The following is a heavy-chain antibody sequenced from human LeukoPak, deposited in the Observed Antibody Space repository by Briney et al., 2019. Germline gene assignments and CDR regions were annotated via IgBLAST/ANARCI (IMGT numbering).Heavy chain of an antibody. D-gene: IGHD3-3*01. CDR2: IIPIFGTA. Sequence: ASVKVSCKASGGTFSSYAISWVRQAPGQWLEWMGGIIPIFGTANYAQKFQGRVTITADESTSTAYMELSSLRSEDTAVYYCATSDFWSGYYVRFDPWGQGTLVTVSS. V-gene: IGHV1-69*13. CDR1: GGTFSSYA. CDR3: ATSDFWSGYYVRFDP. J-gene: IGHJ5*02.